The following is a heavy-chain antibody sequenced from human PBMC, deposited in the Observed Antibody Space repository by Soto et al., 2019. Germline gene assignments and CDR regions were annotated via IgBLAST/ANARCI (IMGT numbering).Heavy chain of an antibody. V-gene: IGHV1-8*01. CDR2: MNPNSGNT. CDR3: ARAYGEGSSGWYGSPYYMDV. D-gene: IGHD6-19*01. J-gene: IGHJ6*03. CDR1: GYTFTSYD. Sequence: ASVKVSCKASGYTFTSYDINWVRQATGQGLEWMGWMNPNSGNTGYAQKFQGRVTMTRNTSISTAYMELSSLRSEDTAVYYCARAYGEGSSGWYGSPYYMDVWGKGTTVTVSS.